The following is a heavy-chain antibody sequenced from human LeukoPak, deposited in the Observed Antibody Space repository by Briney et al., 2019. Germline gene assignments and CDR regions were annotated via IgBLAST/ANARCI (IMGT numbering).Heavy chain of an antibody. D-gene: IGHD7-27*01. CDR1: GGSISSVGYY. Sequence: SQTLSLTCTVSGGSISSVGYYWSWIRQHPGKGLEWIGYIYYSGSTYYNPSLKSRVTISVDTSKNQFSLKLSSVTAADTGVYYCARVGLGRMDYFDYWGQGTLVTVSS. V-gene: IGHV4-31*03. CDR3: ARVGLGRMDYFDY. J-gene: IGHJ4*02. CDR2: IYYSGST.